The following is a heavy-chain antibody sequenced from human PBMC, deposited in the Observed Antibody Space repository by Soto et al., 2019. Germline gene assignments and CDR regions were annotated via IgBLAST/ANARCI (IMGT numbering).Heavy chain of an antibody. CDR1: GGTFSSYA. V-gene: IGHV1-69*06. CDR2: IIPIFGTA. Sequence: SVKVSCKASGGTFSSYAISWVRQAPGQGLEWMGGIIPIFGTANYAQKFQGRVTITADKSTSTAYMELSSLRSEDTAVYYCARGYYDFWSGYYYYYGMDVWGQGTTVTVSS. J-gene: IGHJ6*02. D-gene: IGHD3-3*01. CDR3: ARGYYDFWSGYYYYYGMDV.